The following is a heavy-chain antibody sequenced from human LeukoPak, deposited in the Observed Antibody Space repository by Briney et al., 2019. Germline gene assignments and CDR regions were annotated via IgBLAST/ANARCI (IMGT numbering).Heavy chain of an antibody. D-gene: IGHD1-26*01. CDR2: MNPDSGDT. Sequence: GASVKVSCKASAYTFSRFDIYWVRQATGQGLEWMGWMNPDSGDTGYAQKFQGRDTMTRNTAITTAYMELSSLRSEDTAVYDCVRWMGSGAYYELWFDPWGQGILVTVSS. J-gene: IGHJ5*02. CDR1: AYTFSRFD. CDR3: VRWMGSGAYYELWFDP. V-gene: IGHV1-8*01.